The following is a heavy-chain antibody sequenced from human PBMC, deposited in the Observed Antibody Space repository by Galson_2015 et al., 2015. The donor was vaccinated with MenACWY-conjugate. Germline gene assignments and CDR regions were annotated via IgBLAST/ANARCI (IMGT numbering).Heavy chain of an antibody. V-gene: IGHV3-74*01. CDR1: GFIFNTYW. CDR3: AKSRGASFYFDS. J-gene: IGHJ4*02. CDR2: INPGGSST. D-gene: IGHD1-26*01. Sequence: SLRLSCAASGFIFNTYWMHWVRHAPGKGLVWVSRINPGGSSTTYADSVKDRFTISRDNAKNTLYLQMNSLRPKDTAVSYCAKSRGASFYFDSWGQGTTVTISS.